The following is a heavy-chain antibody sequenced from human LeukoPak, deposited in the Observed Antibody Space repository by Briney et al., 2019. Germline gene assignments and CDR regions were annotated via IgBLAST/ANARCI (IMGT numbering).Heavy chain of an antibody. J-gene: IGHJ4*02. D-gene: IGHD6-19*01. CDR3: ARVSAVDGSFDY. CDR2: INPNRGGT. Sequence: GASVKVSCKASGYTFTGYYMHWVRQAPGQGIEWMGWINPNRGGTNYAQKFQGRVTITRDTAISTAYMELSRLRSDDTAVYYCARVSAVDGSFDYWGQGTLVTVSS. V-gene: IGHV1-2*02. CDR1: GYTFTGYY.